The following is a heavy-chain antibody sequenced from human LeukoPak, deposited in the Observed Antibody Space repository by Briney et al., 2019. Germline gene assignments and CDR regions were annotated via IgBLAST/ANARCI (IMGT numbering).Heavy chain of an antibody. Sequence: PSETLSLTCTVSGGSISSSSYYWGWICQPPGKGLEWIGSIYYSGSTYYNPSLKSRVTISVDTSKNQFSLKLSSVTAADTAVYYCARQGFERFGELLSYWYFDLWGRGTLVTVSS. CDR1: GGSISSSSYY. D-gene: IGHD3-10*01. CDR3: ARQGFERFGELLSYWYFDL. V-gene: IGHV4-39*01. J-gene: IGHJ2*01. CDR2: IYYSGST.